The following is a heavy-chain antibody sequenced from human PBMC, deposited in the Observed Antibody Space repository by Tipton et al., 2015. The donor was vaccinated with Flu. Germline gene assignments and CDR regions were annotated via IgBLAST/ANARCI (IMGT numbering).Heavy chain of an antibody. Sequence: LRLSCTVSGDSMRSDYFWAWIRQAPGKGLEWIGNIHYSGSPHYNPSLKSQVTITVDTSKNQFSLRLTSMTAADTALYYCARRDYSSYVSDPKNWFDPWGQGTLVTVSS. CDR3: ARRDYSSYVSDPKNWFDP. J-gene: IGHJ5*02. V-gene: IGHV4-38-2*02. CDR2: IHYSGSP. D-gene: IGHD4-11*01. CDR1: GDSMRSDYF.